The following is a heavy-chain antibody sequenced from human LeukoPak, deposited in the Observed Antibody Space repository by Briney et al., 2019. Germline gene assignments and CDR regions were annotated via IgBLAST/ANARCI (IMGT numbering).Heavy chain of an antibody. J-gene: IGHJ4*02. Sequence: SETLSLTCIVSGGAINSYYWSWIRQPPGKGLEWIGYSYDRGSTNYNPSLKSRVTISVDTSKSQVSLKLISVTAADTAVYYCARAHDSSGYRLDYWGQGTLVTVSS. V-gene: IGHV4-59*08. D-gene: IGHD3-22*01. CDR1: GGAINSYY. CDR2: SYDRGST. CDR3: ARAHDSSGYRLDY.